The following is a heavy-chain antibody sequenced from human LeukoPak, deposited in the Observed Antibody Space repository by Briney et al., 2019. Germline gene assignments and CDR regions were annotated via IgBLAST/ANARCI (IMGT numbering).Heavy chain of an antibody. Sequence: SETLSLTCTVSGYSINSGYYWVWIRQPPGKGLEWIGSIYRSGSTNYNPSLKSRVTISVDTSKNLFSLKVSSVTAADTAVYYCARGDCSGSICYSPMDVWGTGTTVTVSS. CDR2: IYRSGST. CDR1: GYSINSGYY. D-gene: IGHD2-21*01. CDR3: ARGDCSGSICYSPMDV. J-gene: IGHJ6*03. V-gene: IGHV4-38-2*02.